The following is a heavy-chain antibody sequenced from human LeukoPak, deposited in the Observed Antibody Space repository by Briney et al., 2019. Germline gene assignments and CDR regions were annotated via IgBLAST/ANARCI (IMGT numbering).Heavy chain of an antibody. CDR3: ARPRVTIFGVVSAWYGMDV. V-gene: IGHV1-18*01. CDR2: ISAYNGNT. Sequence: ASVKVSCKASGYTFTSYGISWVRQAPGQALAWMGWISAYNGNTNYAQKLQGRVTMTTDTSTSTAYMELRSLRSDDTAVYYCARPRVTIFGVVSAWYGMDVWGQGTTVTVSS. D-gene: IGHD3-3*01. J-gene: IGHJ6*02. CDR1: GYTFTSYG.